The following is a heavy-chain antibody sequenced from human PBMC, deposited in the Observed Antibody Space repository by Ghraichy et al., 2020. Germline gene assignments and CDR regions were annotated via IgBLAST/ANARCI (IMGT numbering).Heavy chain of an antibody. D-gene: IGHD2-21*02. Sequence: GGSLRLSCAASGFTFDDYAMHWVRQTPGKGLEWVAGISWNSGVIKYADSVEGRFTISRDNDRQSLYLLMNSLREGDTAFYYCAKPMTATPGVFDFWGRGALVSVSS. V-gene: IGHV3-9*01. CDR1: GFTFDDYA. CDR2: ISWNSGVI. J-gene: IGHJ4*02. CDR3: AKPMTATPGVFDF.